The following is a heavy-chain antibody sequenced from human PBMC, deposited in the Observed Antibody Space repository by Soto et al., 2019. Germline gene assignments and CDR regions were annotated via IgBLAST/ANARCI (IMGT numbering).Heavy chain of an antibody. CDR3: AKDYDFWSGAPQFDP. V-gene: IGHV3-30*18. J-gene: IGHJ5*02. CDR1: GFTFSSYG. D-gene: IGHD3-3*01. Sequence: GGSLRLSCAASGFTFSSYGMHWVRQAPGKGLEWVAVISYDGSNKYYADSVKGRFTISRDNSKNTLYLQMNSLRAEDTAVYYCAKDYDFWSGAPQFDPWGQGTLVTVSS. CDR2: ISYDGSNK.